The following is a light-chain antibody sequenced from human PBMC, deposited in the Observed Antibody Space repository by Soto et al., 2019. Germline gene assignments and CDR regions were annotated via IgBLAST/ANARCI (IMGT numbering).Light chain of an antibody. V-gene: IGKV1-39*01. J-gene: IGKJ5*01. Sequence: DIQMTQSPSSLSASVGDRVTITCRASESIARHLNWYQQKPGKAPKLLIYAASSLQNGVPSRFXGGGSGQDFTLTISNLQPEDFATYYSQQSYSALSITFGQGTRLEIK. CDR1: ESIARH. CDR3: QQSYSALSIT. CDR2: AAS.